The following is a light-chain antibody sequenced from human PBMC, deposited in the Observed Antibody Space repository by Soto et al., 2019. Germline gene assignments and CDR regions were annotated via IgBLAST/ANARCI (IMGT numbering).Light chain of an antibody. V-gene: IGKV1-27*01. CDR2: TAA. CDR3: QKYNNAPRT. CDR1: QGISNY. Sequence: DIQMTQSPSSLSASVGDRVTITCRASQGISNYLAWYQQKPGQVPKLLIHTAATLQSGVPSRFSGGGSGTDFTLTISSLQPEDVATYYCQKYNNAPRTFGQGTKVGIK. J-gene: IGKJ1*01.